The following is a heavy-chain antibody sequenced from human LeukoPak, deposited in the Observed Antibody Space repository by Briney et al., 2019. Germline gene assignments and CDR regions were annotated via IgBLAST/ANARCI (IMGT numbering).Heavy chain of an antibody. D-gene: IGHD2-2*01. Sequence: SETLSLTCTVSGGSISSSDSYWGWIRQPPGKRLEWIASIYYTGSTYYNPSLKSRVTISVDMSKNQFSLNLNSVTAADTAVYYCAREEIRIGIARIVVVPAAINWFDPWGQGTLVTVSS. CDR2: IYYTGST. V-gene: IGHV4-39*07. CDR1: GGSISSSDSY. CDR3: AREEIRIGIARIVVVPAAINWFDP. J-gene: IGHJ5*02.